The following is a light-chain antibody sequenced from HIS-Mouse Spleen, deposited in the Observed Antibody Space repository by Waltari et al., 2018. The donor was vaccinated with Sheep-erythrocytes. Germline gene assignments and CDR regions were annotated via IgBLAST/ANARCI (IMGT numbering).Light chain of an antibody. V-gene: IGKV1-6*01. J-gene: IGKJ3*01. CDR1: QGIRND. Sequence: AIQMTQSPSSLSASVGDRVTITCRASQGIRNDLGWYQQKPGKAPKLLIYAASSLQSGVPSRFSGSGSGTDFTLTISSLQPEDFAVYYCQQRSNWPRFTFGPGTKVDIK. CDR3: QQRSNWPRFT. CDR2: AAS.